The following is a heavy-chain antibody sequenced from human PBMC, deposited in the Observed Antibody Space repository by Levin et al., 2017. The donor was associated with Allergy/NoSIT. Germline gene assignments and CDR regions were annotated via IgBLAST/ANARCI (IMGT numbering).Heavy chain of an antibody. Sequence: ASVKVSCKASGYTFTSYGISWVRQAPGQGLEWMGWISAYNGNTNYAQKLQGRVTMTTDTSTSTAYMELRSLRSDDTAVYYCARGGDLGYCSGGSCYSLVYWGQGTLVTVSS. D-gene: IGHD2-15*01. CDR1: GYTFTSYG. CDR3: ARGGDLGYCSGGSCYSLVY. J-gene: IGHJ4*02. CDR2: ISAYNGNT. V-gene: IGHV1-18*01.